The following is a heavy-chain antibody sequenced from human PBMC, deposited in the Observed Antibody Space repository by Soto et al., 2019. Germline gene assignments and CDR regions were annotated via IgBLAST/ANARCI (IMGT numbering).Heavy chain of an antibody. CDR2: INAGNGNT. CDR3: VRPVITYSARVDY. CDR1: GYTFINYA. J-gene: IGHJ4*02. Sequence: QVHLMQSGAEVKKRGASVQVSCKASGYTFINYAMHWVRQAPGQRPEGMGWINAGNGNTEYSQKFQGRVTITRDTSASTAYMELSSLRSEDTAVYYCVRPVITYSARVDYWGQGTVVTVSS. V-gene: IGHV1-3*01. D-gene: IGHD2-21*01.